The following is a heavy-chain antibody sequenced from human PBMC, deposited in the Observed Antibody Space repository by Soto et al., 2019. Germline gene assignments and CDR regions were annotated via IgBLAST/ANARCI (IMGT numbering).Heavy chain of an antibody. J-gene: IGHJ3*02. D-gene: IGHD3-9*01. V-gene: IGHV3-23*01. Sequence: GGSLRLSCAASGFTFSSYAMSWVRQAPGKGLEWVSAIICSGGSTYYADSVKGRFTISRDNSKNTLYLQMNSLRAEDTAVYYCASQGIDILTGPHDAFDIWGQGTMVTVSS. CDR2: IICSGGST. CDR1: GFTFSSYA. CDR3: ASQGIDILTGPHDAFDI.